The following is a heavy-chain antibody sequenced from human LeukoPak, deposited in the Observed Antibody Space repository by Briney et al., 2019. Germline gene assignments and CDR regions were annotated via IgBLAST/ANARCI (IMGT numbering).Heavy chain of an antibody. CDR1: GGSFSGYY. V-gene: IGHV4-34*01. D-gene: IGHD3-22*01. CDR3: ARHIPYYYDSSGYYYLLPFDY. J-gene: IGHJ4*02. Sequence: SETLSLTCAVYGGSFSGYYWSWIRQPPGKGLEWIGEINHSGSTNYNPSLKSRVTISVDTSKNQFSLKLSSVTAADTAVYYCARHIPYYYDSSGYYYLLPFDYWGQGTLVTVSS. CDR2: INHSGST.